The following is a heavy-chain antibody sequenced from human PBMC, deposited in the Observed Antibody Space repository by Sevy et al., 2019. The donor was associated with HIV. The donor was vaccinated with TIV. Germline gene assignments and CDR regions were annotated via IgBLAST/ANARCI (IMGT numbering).Heavy chain of an antibody. CDR2: ISSSSSTI. V-gene: IGHV3-48*01. CDR1: GFTFSSYS. J-gene: IGHJ6*03. Sequence: GGSLRLSCAASGFTFSSYSMNWVRQAPGKGLEWVSYISSSSSTIYYADSVKGRFTISRDNAKNSLYLQMNSLRAEDTAVYYWARAGCSITGTRHNYYYYYMDVWGKGTTVTVSS. CDR3: ARAGCSITGTRHNYYYYYMDV. D-gene: IGHD1-7*01.